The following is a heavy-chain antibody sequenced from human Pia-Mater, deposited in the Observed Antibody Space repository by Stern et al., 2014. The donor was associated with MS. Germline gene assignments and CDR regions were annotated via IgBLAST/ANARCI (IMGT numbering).Heavy chain of an antibody. CDR2: IYHSGRT. Sequence: QVQLVQSGPGLVKPSGTLSLTCAISGDYINSSNWWSWVRQPPGKGLEWIGEIYHSGRTSYNPSLKSRVTISVDTSTNHISLHLASVTAADTAVYYCATIGGGDYWGQGILVTVSS. CDR1: GDYINSSNW. J-gene: IGHJ4*02. V-gene: IGHV4-4*02. CDR3: ATIGGGDY. D-gene: IGHD3-16*01.